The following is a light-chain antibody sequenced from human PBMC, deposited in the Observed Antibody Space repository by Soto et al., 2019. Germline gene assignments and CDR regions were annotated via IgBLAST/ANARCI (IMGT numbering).Light chain of an antibody. J-gene: IGKJ1*01. CDR2: DAS. V-gene: IGKV3-15*01. CDR3: QQYNDWLWT. CDR1: QTVRNN. Sequence: EIVLTQSPCTLSLSPGERATLSCSASQTVRNNYLAWYQQKPGQAPRLLIYDASTRATGIPARFSGRGSGTEFTLTITSLQSEDFAVYYCQQYNDWLWTFGQGTKVDIK.